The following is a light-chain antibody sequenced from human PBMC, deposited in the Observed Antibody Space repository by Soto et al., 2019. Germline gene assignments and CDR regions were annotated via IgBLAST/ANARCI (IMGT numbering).Light chain of an antibody. CDR2: AVF. J-gene: IGKJ1*01. Sequence: DIQMTQSPASLSASVGDGVTIPCRASQSISGYLNWYQQRPGKAPRLLIYAVFTLQSGVPSRFSGSGSGTEFSLTISSLQPEDFATYYCQQSYSRPPTFGQGTKVDIK. V-gene: IGKV1-39*01. CDR1: QSISGY. CDR3: QQSYSRPPT.